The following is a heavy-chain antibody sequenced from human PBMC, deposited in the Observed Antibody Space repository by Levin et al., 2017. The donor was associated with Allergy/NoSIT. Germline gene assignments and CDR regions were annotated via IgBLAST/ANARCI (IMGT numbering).Heavy chain of an antibody. Sequence: SQTLSLTCTVSGDSISGGSYDYYWTWIRQHPGKGLEWIGFIHHSGRAYYNPSPKSRLTMSLDTSKNQFSLKLTSVTVADTAVSYCARDECAWLGKCYGMDVWGQGTTVTVSS. CDR3: ARDECAWLGKCYGMDV. D-gene: IGHD3-10*01. CDR1: GDSISGGSYDYY. J-gene: IGHJ6*02. V-gene: IGHV4-31*03. CDR2: IHHSGRA.